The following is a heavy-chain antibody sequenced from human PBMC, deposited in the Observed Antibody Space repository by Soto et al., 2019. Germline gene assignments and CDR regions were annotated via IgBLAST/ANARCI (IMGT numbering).Heavy chain of an antibody. Sequence: SVKVSCKASGGTFSSYAISWVRQAPGQGLEWMGGIIPIFGTANYAQKFQGRVTITADESTSTAYMELSSLRSEDTAVYYCARNFPIAVAGTFPAFDIWGQGTMVTVSS. D-gene: IGHD6-19*01. CDR3: ARNFPIAVAGTFPAFDI. J-gene: IGHJ3*02. CDR2: IIPIFGTA. CDR1: GGTFSSYA. V-gene: IGHV1-69*13.